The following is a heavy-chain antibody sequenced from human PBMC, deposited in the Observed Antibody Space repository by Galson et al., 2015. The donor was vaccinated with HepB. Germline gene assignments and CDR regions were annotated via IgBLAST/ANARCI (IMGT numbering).Heavy chain of an antibody. CDR3: ARAYYYGLGGAFDI. D-gene: IGHD3-10*01. CDR2: ISSNSNYI. V-gene: IGHV3-21*04. J-gene: IGHJ3*02. CDR1: GFTFRSYT. Sequence: LRLSCAASGFTFRSYTMNWVRQAPGKGLEWVSSISSNSNYIYYVDSVKGRFTISRDNAKNSLYLQMNGLRAEDTAVYYCARAYYYGLGGAFDIWGQGTMVTVSS.